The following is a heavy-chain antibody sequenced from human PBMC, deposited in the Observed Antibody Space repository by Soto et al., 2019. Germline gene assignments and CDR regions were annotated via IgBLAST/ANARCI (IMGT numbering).Heavy chain of an antibody. V-gene: IGHV4-34*01. Sequence: QVQLQQWGAGLLKPSETLSLTCAVYGGSSSGYYWSWIRQPPGKGLEWIGEINHSGSTNYNPSLKSRVTISVDTSKNQFSLKLSSVTAADTAVYYCARVDIVVVPAATPLDWFDPWGQGTLVTVSS. D-gene: IGHD2-2*01. J-gene: IGHJ5*02. CDR3: ARVDIVVVPAATPLDWFDP. CDR1: GGSSSGYY. CDR2: INHSGST.